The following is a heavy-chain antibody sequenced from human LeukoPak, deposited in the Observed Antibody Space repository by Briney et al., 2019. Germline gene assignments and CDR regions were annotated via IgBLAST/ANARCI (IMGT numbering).Heavy chain of an antibody. CDR1: GFTFSNYN. J-gene: IGHJ4*02. CDR3: ARGDFDY. CDR2: IIISSSTI. V-gene: IGHV3-48*01. Sequence: GGSLRLSCAASGFTFSNYNMNWFRQAPGKGLEWVSYIIISSSTIYYADSVKGRFTISRDNAKNSLYLQMNSLRAEDTAVYYCARGDFDYWGQGTLVTVPS.